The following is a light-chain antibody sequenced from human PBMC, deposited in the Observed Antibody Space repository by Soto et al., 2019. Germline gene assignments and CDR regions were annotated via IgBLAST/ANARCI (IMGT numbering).Light chain of an antibody. Sequence: SYELTQPPSVSVAPGKTARITCGGNNIGSYSVHWYQQKPGQAPVLVIFYDSDRPSGIPERFSGSNSGNTATLTISRVEAGDEADYYCQVWDNSDDPIQVFGGGTKLTVL. J-gene: IGLJ3*02. CDR2: YDS. CDR3: QVWDNSDDPIQV. CDR1: NIGSYS. V-gene: IGLV3-21*04.